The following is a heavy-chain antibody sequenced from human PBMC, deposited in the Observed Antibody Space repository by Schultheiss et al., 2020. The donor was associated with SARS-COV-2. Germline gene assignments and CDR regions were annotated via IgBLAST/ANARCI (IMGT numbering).Heavy chain of an antibody. CDR1: GFTVSSNY. J-gene: IGHJ4*02. CDR2: ISISGAT. CDR3: VKGLQWLRFGY. Sequence: GGSLRLSCAASGFTVSSNYMSWVRQAPGKGLEWVSLISISGATHYADFVKGRFTISRDNSKNTLYLQMNSLRAEDTAVYYCVKGLQWLRFGYWGQGTLVTVSS. V-gene: IGHV3-53*01. D-gene: IGHD5-12*01.